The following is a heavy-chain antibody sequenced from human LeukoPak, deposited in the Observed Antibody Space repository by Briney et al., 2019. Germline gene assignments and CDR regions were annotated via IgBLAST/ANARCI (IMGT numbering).Heavy chain of an antibody. Sequence: GESLRLSCAASGFTFSSYTMNWVRQAPGKGLEWVSSISSSSSYIYYADSVKGRFTISRDNAKNSLYLQMNSLRAEDTAVYYCARAGGGDLDYWGQGTLVTASS. CDR2: ISSSSSYI. D-gene: IGHD3-16*01. V-gene: IGHV3-21*01. J-gene: IGHJ4*02. CDR1: GFTFSSYT. CDR3: ARAGGGDLDY.